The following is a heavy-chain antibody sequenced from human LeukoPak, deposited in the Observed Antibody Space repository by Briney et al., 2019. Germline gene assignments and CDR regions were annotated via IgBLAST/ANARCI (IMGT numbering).Heavy chain of an antibody. D-gene: IGHD3-16*01. J-gene: IGHJ2*01. CDR1: GGSISSYY. V-gene: IGHV4-59*01. Sequence: PSETLSLTCTVSGGSISSYYWSWIRQPPGKGLEWIGYIYYSGSTNYNPSLKSRVTISVDTSKNQFSLKLSSVTAADTAVYYCASTRPAIMITFGGVTPWYFDLWGRGTLVTVSS. CDR2: IYYSGST. CDR3: ASTRPAIMITFGGVTPWYFDL.